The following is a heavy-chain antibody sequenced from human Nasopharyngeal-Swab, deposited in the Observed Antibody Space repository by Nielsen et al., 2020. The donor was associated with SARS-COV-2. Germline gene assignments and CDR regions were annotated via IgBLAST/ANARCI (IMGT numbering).Heavy chain of an antibody. CDR2: IYPANSET. CDR3: ARHPRNYYGGNVYRDDTFDL. V-gene: IGHV5-51*01. CDR1: GYDFTTYW. J-gene: IGHJ3*01. Sequence: GESLKISCKASGYDFTTYWIAWVRQMTGEGLEWMGTIYPANSETAYSPSFQGQVTISADRSVPTAYLQWSSLKASDSAVYYCARHPRNYYGGNVYRDDTFDLWGQGTMVTVSS. D-gene: IGHD3-22*01.